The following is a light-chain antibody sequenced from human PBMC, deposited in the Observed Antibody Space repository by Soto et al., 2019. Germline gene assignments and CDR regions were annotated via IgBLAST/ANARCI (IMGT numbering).Light chain of an antibody. CDR3: QSYDSGLSAVV. CDR1: ISNIGAGYG. CDR2: DNT. V-gene: IGLV1-40*01. Sequence: QSVLTQPPSVSGAPGQRVTISCTGSISNIGAGYGVHWYQQLPGTAPKLLIYDNTNRPSGVPDRFSGSKYGSSASLAITGLQAEDETDYYCQSYDSGLSAVVFGGGTKLTVL. J-gene: IGLJ2*01.